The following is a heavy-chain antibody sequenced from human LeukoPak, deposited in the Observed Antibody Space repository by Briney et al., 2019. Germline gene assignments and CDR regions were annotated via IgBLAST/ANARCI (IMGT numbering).Heavy chain of an antibody. Sequence: PSETLSLTCTVSGGSISSSSYYWGWIRQPPGKGLEWIGSIYYSGSTYYNPSLKSRVTISVDTSKNQFSLKLSSVTAADTAVYYCARGFSSGLFDYWGQGTLVTVSS. D-gene: IGHD6-19*01. CDR3: ARGFSSGLFDY. V-gene: IGHV4-39*07. CDR2: IYYSGST. CDR1: GGSISSSSYY. J-gene: IGHJ4*02.